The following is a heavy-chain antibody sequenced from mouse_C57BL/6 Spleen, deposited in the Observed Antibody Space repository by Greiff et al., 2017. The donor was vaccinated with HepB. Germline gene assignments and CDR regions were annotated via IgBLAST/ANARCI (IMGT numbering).Heavy chain of an antibody. CDR1: GFTFNTYA. D-gene: IGHD1-1*01. CDR2: IRSKSSNYST. Sequence: EAGGGLVQPKGSLTLSCAASGFTFNTYAMPWVRQAPGKGLEWVARIRSKSSNYSTYYADSVKDRFTISRDDSQSMLYLQMNNLKTEDTAMYYCVRGDYYGSSYDYFDYWGQGTTLTVSS. V-gene: IGHV10-3*01. CDR3: VRGDYYGSSYDYFDY. J-gene: IGHJ2*01.